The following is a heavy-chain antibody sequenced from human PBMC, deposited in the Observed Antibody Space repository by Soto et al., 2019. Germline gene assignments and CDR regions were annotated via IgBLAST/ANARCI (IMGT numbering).Heavy chain of an antibody. J-gene: IGHJ4*02. V-gene: IGHV4-59*01. CDR2: VYHTGNT. Sequence: LSLTCTVSGVSITPYYWTWIRHPPGKGLEWIGYVYHTGNTYYNPSLKSRVTISLDTSKNQVSLRLKSVTAADTAVYYCAREQYNWKLWGQGTLVTVSS. D-gene: IGHD1-20*01. CDR1: GVSITPYY. CDR3: AREQYNWKL.